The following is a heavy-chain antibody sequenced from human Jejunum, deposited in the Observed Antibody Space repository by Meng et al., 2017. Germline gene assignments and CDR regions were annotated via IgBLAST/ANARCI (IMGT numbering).Heavy chain of an antibody. D-gene: IGHD2-2*01. CDR2: ISYSGNT. J-gene: IGHJ4*02. V-gene: IGHV4-39*07. CDR1: GDSINSTPYY. Sequence: QPQLQEPGPGLVQPSETLSLTFTVSGDSINSTPYYWGWVRQPPGEGLEWLGSISYSGNTYYNPSLKSRVTISVDTSKNQFSLKVTSVTAADTAVYYCASDQYASAWFKYWGQGALVTVSS. CDR3: ASDQYASAWFKY.